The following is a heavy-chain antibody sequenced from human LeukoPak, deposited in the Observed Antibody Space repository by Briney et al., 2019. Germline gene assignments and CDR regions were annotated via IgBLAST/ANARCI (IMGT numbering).Heavy chain of an antibody. D-gene: IGHD5-24*01. CDR2: IYPGDSDT. CDR1: GYSFTTYW. J-gene: IGHJ4*02. CDR3: ARHRDVAFDY. V-gene: IGHV5-51*01. Sequence: GESLKISCKGSGYSFTTYWIGWVRQMPGKGLEWMGVIYPGDSDTRYSPSFQGQVTISANKSISTAYLQWSSLKASDTAMYYCARHRDVAFDYWGQGTLVTVSS.